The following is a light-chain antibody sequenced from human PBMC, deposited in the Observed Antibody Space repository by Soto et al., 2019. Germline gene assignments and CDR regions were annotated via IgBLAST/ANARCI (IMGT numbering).Light chain of an antibody. J-gene: IGLJ2*01. V-gene: IGLV2-14*01. CDR3: SSYTSSSTAVV. CDR2: EVS. Sequence: QSALTQPASVSGSPGQSITISCTGTSSDVGGYKYVSWYQQHPGKAPKLMIYEVSNRPSGVSNRFSGSKSGNTASLTISGLQAEDEADYYCSSYTSSSTAVVFGGGTQLTVL. CDR1: SSDVGGYKY.